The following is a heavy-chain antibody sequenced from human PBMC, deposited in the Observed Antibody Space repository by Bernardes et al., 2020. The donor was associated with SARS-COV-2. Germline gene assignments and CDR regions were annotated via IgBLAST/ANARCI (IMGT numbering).Heavy chain of an antibody. V-gene: IGHV3-23*01. CDR3: AKLPPFLVVPAAKQNSGAYYMDV. CDR1: GFTFSSYA. CDR2: ISGSGGST. D-gene: IGHD2-2*01. Sequence: GGSLRLSCAASGFTFSSYAMSWVRQAPGKGLEWVSAISGSGGSTYYAAPVKDRFTISRDNSKNTLYLQMNSLRADDTAVYYCAKLPPFLVVPAAKQNSGAYYMDVWGKGTTVTVSS. J-gene: IGHJ6*03.